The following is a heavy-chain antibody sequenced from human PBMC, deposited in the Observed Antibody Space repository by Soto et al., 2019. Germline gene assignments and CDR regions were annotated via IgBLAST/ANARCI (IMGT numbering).Heavy chain of an antibody. V-gene: IGHV1-2*02. D-gene: IGHD3-22*01. CDR3: ARRKGDYYDSSGYHYYFDY. J-gene: IGHJ4*02. Sequence: ASVKVSCKASGYTFTDYYVHWVRQAPGQGLEWMGWINPNSGGTKSAQKFQARVTMTRDTSISTAYMELSRLRSDDTAVYYCARRKGDYYDSSGYHYYFDYWGQGTLVTVSS. CDR2: INPNSGGT. CDR1: GYTFTDYY.